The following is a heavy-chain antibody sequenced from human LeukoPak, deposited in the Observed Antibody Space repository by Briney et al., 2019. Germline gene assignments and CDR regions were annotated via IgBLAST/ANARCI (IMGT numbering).Heavy chain of an antibody. CDR2: VSYSGGT. CDR1: SGSISPYY. J-gene: IGHJ6*04. V-gene: IGHV4-59*01. Sequence: SETLSLTCTVSSGSISPYYWSWIRQPPGRELEWIGYVSYSGGTNYNPSLKRRVTISLETSKNQFSLKLSSVTAADTAVYYCVRGLTGVVGAADVWGKGTTVTVSS. D-gene: IGHD2-15*01. CDR3: VRGLTGVVGAADV.